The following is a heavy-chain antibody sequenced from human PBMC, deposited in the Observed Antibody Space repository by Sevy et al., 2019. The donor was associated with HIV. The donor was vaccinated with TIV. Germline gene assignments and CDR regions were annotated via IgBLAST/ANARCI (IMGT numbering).Heavy chain of an antibody. CDR1: GGSFSGYY. CDR3: ARGFRLTYYYGSGSYYPTPNYYYYMDV. CDR2: INHSGST. V-gene: IGHV4-34*01. J-gene: IGHJ6*03. D-gene: IGHD3-10*01. Sequence: SETLSLTCAVYGGSFSGYYWSWIRQPPGKGLEWIGEINHSGSTNYNPSLKSRVTISVDTSKNQFSLKLSSVTAADTAVDYCARGFRLTYYYGSGSYYPTPNYYYYMDVWGKGTTVTVSS.